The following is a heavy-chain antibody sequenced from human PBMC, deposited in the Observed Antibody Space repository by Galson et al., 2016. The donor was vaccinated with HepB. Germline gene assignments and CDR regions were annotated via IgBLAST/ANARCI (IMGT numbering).Heavy chain of an antibody. Sequence: SETLSLTCAVSGDSIRTSNDYWAWIRQPPGKGLEWIGSISYSGNTYYNPSLKRQVTISVNMSKNQFSLTLTSVTASDTAVYYCARHPGEFPLIDSWGQGTLVIVSS. V-gene: IGHV4-39*01. CDR3: ARHPGEFPLIDS. CDR1: GDSIRTSNDY. J-gene: IGHJ4*02. D-gene: IGHD3-16*01. CDR2: ISYSGNT.